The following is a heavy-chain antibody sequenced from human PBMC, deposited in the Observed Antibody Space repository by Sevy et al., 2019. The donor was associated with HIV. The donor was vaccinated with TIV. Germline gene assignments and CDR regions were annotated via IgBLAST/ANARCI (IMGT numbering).Heavy chain of an antibody. CDR2: ISAYNGNT. Sequence: ASVKVSCKASGYTFTSYGISWVRQAPGQGLEWMGWISAYNGNTNYAQKLQGRVTMTTDTSTSTAYVELRSLRSDDTAVYYCARDYRKYCSGGSCYSFDPWGQGTLVTVSS. CDR3: ARDYRKYCSGGSCYSFDP. CDR1: GYTFTSYG. V-gene: IGHV1-18*01. D-gene: IGHD2-15*01. J-gene: IGHJ5*02.